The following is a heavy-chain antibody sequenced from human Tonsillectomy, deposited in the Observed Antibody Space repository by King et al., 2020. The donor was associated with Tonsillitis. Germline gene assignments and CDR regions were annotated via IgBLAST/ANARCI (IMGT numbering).Heavy chain of an antibody. CDR1: GYSISSGYY. CDR2: IYHSGST. J-gene: IGHJ3*02. CDR3: ARPKEPYYQADDAFDI. D-gene: IGHD2-2*01. Sequence: QLQESGPGLVKPSETLSLTCAVPGYSISSGYYWGWIRQPPGKRLEWIGSIYHSGSTYYNPSLKSRVTISVDTSKNQFSLKLSSVTAADTAVYYCARPKEPYYQADDAFDIWGQGTMVTVSS. V-gene: IGHV4-38-2*01.